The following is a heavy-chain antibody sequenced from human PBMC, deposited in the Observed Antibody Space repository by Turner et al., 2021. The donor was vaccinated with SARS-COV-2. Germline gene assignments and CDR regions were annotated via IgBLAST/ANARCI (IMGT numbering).Heavy chain of an antibody. Sequence: QVQLVQSGAEVKKPESSVKVSCKASGGTFNSYAITWVRQAPGQGLEWMGGIIPIFGTANYAQKFQGRVTITADKSTSTAYMELSSLTSEDTAVYYCARDRDYDSSGYWEQSWGQGTLVTVSS. CDR3: ARDRDYDSSGYWEQS. J-gene: IGHJ4*02. V-gene: IGHV1-69*06. CDR2: IIPIFGTA. CDR1: GGTFNSYA. D-gene: IGHD3-22*01.